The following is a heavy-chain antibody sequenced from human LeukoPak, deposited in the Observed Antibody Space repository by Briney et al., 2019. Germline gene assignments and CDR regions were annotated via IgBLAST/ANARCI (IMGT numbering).Heavy chain of an antibody. V-gene: IGHV1-2*02. J-gene: IGHJ4*02. D-gene: IGHD3-22*01. Sequence: GASVKVSCKASGYTFTGYYMHWVRQAPGQGLEWMGWINPNSGGTNYAQKFQGRVTMTRDTSISTAYMELSRLRSDDTAVYYCARDADYYDSSGYHHPFDYWGQGTLVTVSS. CDR2: INPNSGGT. CDR3: ARDADYYDSSGYHHPFDY. CDR1: GYTFTGYY.